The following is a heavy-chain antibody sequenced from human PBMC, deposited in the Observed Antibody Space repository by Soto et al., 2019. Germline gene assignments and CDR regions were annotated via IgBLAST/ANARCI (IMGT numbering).Heavy chain of an antibody. CDR1: GGSISSGGYY. V-gene: IGHV4-31*03. Sequence: QVQLQESGPGLVKPSQTLSLTCTVSGGSISSGGYYWSWIRQHPGKGLEWIGYIYYSGSTYYNPSLKSRVTISVDTSKNQFSLKLSSVTAADTAVYYCARAYSSSSRSYNWFDPWGQGTLVTVSS. CDR3: ARAYSSSSRSYNWFDP. J-gene: IGHJ5*02. CDR2: IYYSGST. D-gene: IGHD6-6*01.